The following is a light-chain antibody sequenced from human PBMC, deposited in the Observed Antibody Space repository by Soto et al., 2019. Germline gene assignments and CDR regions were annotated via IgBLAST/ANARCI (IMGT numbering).Light chain of an antibody. CDR3: CSYAGSYVYV. V-gene: IGLV2-11*01. CDR1: SSDVGGYNY. J-gene: IGLJ1*01. Sequence: QSALTQPRSVSGSPGQSVSISCTGTSSDVGGYNYVSWYQQHPGKAPKLMLHDVSMRPSGVPDRFSGSKSGNTASLTISGLQAEDEADYYCCSYAGSYVYVFGTGTKVTVL. CDR2: DVS.